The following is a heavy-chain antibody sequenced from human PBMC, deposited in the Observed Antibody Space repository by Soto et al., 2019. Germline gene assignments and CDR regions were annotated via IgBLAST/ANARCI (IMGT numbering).Heavy chain of an antibody. D-gene: IGHD5-12*01. V-gene: IGHV3-11*01. J-gene: IGHJ4*02. CDR2: ITTGGETT. CDR1: GFIFTDYS. Sequence: VQLVQSGGGLVQPGGSLRLSCEASGFIFTDYSMTWIRQAPGKGLEWVSYITTGGETTLYADSVKGRFTISRDNAKKALSLEMNSLRVDDTAVYYCARDPQRRDGYNFDSWGPGTLVTVSS. CDR3: ARDPQRRDGYNFDS.